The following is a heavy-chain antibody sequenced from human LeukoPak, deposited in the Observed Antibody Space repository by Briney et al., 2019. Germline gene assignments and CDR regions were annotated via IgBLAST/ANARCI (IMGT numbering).Heavy chain of an antibody. CDR2: INPNSGGT. V-gene: IGHV1-2*02. CDR3: ARDPLSYDILTGYYNTHYYMDV. D-gene: IGHD3-9*01. Sequence: ASVKVSCKASGYTFTGYYMHWVRQAPGQGLEWMGWINPNSGGTNYAQKFQGRVAVTRDTSITTAYMELSRLRSDDTAVYYCARDPLSYDILTGYYNTHYYMDVWGKGTTVTISS. J-gene: IGHJ6*03. CDR1: GYTFTGYY.